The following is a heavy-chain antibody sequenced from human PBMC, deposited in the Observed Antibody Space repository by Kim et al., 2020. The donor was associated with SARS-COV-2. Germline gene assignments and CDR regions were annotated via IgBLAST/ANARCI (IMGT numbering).Heavy chain of an antibody. J-gene: IGHJ4*02. V-gene: IGHV1-46*01. Sequence: ASVKVSCNASGYTFTSYYMHWVRQAPGRGLKWMGIINPSGGSTRYAQKFQGRVTMTRDTSTSTVYMELSSLRPEDKAVYYFARVGYGDYGGVWGQGTLGT. CDR3: ARVGYGDYGGV. D-gene: IGHD4-17*01. CDR1: GYTFTSYY. CDR2: INPSGGST.